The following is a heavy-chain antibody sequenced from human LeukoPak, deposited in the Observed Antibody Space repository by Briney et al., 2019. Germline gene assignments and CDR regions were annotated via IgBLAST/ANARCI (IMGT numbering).Heavy chain of an antibody. V-gene: IGHV3-74*01. CDR1: GFTFSSYA. J-gene: IGHJ6*03. D-gene: IGHD6-13*01. CDR2: INSDGSST. CDR3: ARESAAAGTLDYYYYMDV. Sequence: GGSLRLSCAASGFTFSSYAMSWVRQAPGKGLVWVSRINSDGSSTSYADSVKGRFTISRDNAKNTLYLQMNSLRAEDTAVYYCARESAAAGTLDYYYYMDVWGKGTTVTISS.